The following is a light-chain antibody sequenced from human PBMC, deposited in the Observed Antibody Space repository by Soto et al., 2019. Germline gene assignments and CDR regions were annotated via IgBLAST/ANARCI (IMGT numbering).Light chain of an antibody. CDR3: QQYDNLPIT. V-gene: IGKV1-39*01. CDR2: AAS. Sequence: DIQMTQSPSSLSASVGGRVTITCRASQSISSYLNWYQQKPGKAPKLLIYAASSLQSGVPSRFSGSGSGTDFTLTISSLQPEDIATYYCQQYDNLPITFGQGTRLEIK. CDR1: QSISSY. J-gene: IGKJ5*01.